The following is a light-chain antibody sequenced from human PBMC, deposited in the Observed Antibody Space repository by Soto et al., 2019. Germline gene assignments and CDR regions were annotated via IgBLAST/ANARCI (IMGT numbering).Light chain of an antibody. CDR1: QSVSSSY. CDR2: GAS. V-gene: IGKV3-20*01. J-gene: IGKJ1*01. Sequence: EIVLTQSPGTLSLSPGERDTLSCRASQSVSSSYLAWYQQKPGQAPRLLIYGASSRATGIPDRFSGSGSGTDFILIISSLEPEDFAVYYCQQFSPWTFGQGTKV. CDR3: QQFSPWT.